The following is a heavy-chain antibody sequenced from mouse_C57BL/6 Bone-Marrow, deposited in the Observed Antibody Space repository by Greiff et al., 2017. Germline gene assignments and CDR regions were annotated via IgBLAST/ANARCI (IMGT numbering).Heavy chain of an antibody. Sequence: VQLQQSGPVLVKPGASVKMSCKASGYTFTDYYMNWVKQSHGKSLEWIGVINPYNGGTSYNQKFKGKATLTVDKSSSTAYMELNSLTSEDSAVYYCANYYGSSYVWYFDVWGTGTTVTVSS. CDR1: GYTFTDYY. V-gene: IGHV1-19*01. CDR2: INPYNGGT. J-gene: IGHJ1*03. CDR3: ANYYGSSYVWYFDV. D-gene: IGHD1-1*01.